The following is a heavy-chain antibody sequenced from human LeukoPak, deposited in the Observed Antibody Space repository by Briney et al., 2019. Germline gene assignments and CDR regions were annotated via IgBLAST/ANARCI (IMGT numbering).Heavy chain of an antibody. D-gene: IGHD3-3*01. Sequence: GGSLRLSCAASGFTVSSNYMSWVRQAPGKGLEWVSVIYSGGSTYYADSVKGRFTISRDNSKNTVYLQMNSLRAEDTAVYYCARGTIFGVDGMDVSGVWGQGTTVTDSS. V-gene: IGHV3-53*01. CDR3: ARGTIFGVDGMDVSGV. CDR2: IYSGGST. CDR1: GFTVSSNY. J-gene: IGHJ6*02.